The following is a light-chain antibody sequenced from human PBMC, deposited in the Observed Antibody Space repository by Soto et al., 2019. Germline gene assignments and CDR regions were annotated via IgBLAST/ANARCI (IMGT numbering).Light chain of an antibody. J-gene: IGLJ1*01. Sequence: QSAPTQPASVSGSPGQSITISCTGTSSDVGGYNYVSWYQQHPGKAPKLMIYDVSNRHSGVSNRFSGSKSGNTASLTISGLQAEDEADYYCSSYTSSSTLLYVFGTGTKLTVL. CDR3: SSYTSSSTLLYV. CDR1: SSDVGGYNY. V-gene: IGLV2-14*01. CDR2: DVS.